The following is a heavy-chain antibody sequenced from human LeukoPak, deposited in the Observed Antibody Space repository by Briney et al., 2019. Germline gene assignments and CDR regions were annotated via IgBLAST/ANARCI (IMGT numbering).Heavy chain of an antibody. Sequence: PGGSLRLSCAASGLDFSSNWMHWVRHVPGQGLVWVSRIKGDGISTNYADSVKGRFTISRDIAKNTLYLQMNSLRAEDTGVYYCAKDHYWSIDYWGRGTLVTVSS. CDR1: GLDFSSNW. D-gene: IGHD3-3*01. J-gene: IGHJ4*02. V-gene: IGHV3-74*01. CDR2: IKGDGIST. CDR3: AKDHYWSIDY.